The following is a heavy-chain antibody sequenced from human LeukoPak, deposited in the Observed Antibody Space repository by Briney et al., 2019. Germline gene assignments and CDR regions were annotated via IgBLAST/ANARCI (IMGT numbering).Heavy chain of an antibody. CDR1: GYTFTSYG. J-gene: IGHJ4*02. Sequence: ASVKVSCKASGYTFTSYGISWVRQAPGQGLEWMGIINPSGGSTSYARKFQGRVTMTRDMSTSTVYMELSSLRSEDTAVYYCARDLGVATQFDYWGQGTLVTVSS. D-gene: IGHD3-3*01. V-gene: IGHV1-46*01. CDR3: ARDLGVATQFDY. CDR2: INPSGGST.